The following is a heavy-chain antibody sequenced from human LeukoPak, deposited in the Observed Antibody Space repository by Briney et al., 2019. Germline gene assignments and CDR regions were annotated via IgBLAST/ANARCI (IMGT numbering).Heavy chain of an antibody. CDR2: IIPIFGTA. Sequence: ASVKVSCTASGGTFSSYAISWVRQAPGQGLEWMGGIIPIFGTANYAQKFQGRVTMTRDTSTSTVYMELSSLRSEDTAVYYCARVIRYDFGNWFDPWGQGTLVTVSS. V-gene: IGHV1-69*05. CDR3: ARVIRYDFGNWFDP. CDR1: GGTFSSYA. J-gene: IGHJ5*02. D-gene: IGHD3-3*01.